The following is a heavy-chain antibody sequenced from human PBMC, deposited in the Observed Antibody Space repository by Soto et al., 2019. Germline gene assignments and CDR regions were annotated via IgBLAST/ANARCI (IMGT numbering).Heavy chain of an antibody. V-gene: IGHV4-31*03. CDR3: ARDQQWLGPESYYYYYYGMDV. Sequence: SETLSLTCTVSCGSISSGGYYWSWIRQHPGKGLEWIGYIYYSGSTYYNPSLKSRVTISVDTSKNQFSLKLSSVTAADTAVYYCARDQQWLGPESYYYYYYGMDVWGQGTTVTVSS. CDR1: CGSISSGGYY. J-gene: IGHJ6*02. CDR2: IYYSGST. D-gene: IGHD6-19*01.